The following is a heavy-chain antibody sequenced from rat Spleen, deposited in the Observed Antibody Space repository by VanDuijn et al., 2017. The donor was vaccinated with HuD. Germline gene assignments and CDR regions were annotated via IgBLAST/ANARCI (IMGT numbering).Heavy chain of an antibody. CDR1: GFTFSNYY. CDR3: TTGEFDYSGHFDY. CDR2: ISTGGGST. Sequence: EVQLVESGGGLVQPGRSLKLSCAASGFTFSNYYMAWVRQAPTKGLEWVAYISTGGGSTYYRDSVKGRFTISRDNAKSTLYLQMDSLRSEDTATYYCTTGEFDYSGHFDYWGQGVMVTVSS. J-gene: IGHJ2*01. V-gene: IGHV5-27*01. D-gene: IGHD1-1*01.